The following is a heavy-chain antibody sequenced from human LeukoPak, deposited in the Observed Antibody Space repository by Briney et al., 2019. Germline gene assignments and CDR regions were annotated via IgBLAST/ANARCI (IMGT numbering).Heavy chain of an antibody. Sequence: GGSLRLPCAASGFSFSDCAMSWVRQAPGRGLEWVSFSGSAGSTYYADSMKGRFTISRDNPKSTLHLEMNSLRAEDTAIYYCTKGMATIRRHIDSWGQGTLVTVSS. CDR2: FSGSAGST. CDR3: TKGMATIRRHIDS. V-gene: IGHV3-23*01. J-gene: IGHJ4*02. D-gene: IGHD5-24*01. CDR1: GFSFSDCA.